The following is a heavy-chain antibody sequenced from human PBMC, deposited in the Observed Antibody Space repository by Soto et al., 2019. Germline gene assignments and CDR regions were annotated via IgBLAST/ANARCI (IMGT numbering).Heavy chain of an antibody. CDR2: IYYSGST. V-gene: IGHV4-59*01. D-gene: IGHD6-6*01. CDR1: GGSISSYY. CDR3: ARFELVRSYYYYYGMDV. J-gene: IGHJ6*02. Sequence: SETLSLTCTVSGGSISSYYWSWIRQPPGKGLEWIGYIYYSGSTNYNPSLKSRVTISVDTSKNQFSLKLSSVTAADTAVYYCARFELVRSYYYYYGMDVWGQGTTVTVSS.